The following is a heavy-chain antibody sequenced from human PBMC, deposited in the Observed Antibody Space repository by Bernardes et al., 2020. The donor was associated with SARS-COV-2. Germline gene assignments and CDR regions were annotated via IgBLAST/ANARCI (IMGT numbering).Heavy chain of an antibody. J-gene: IGHJ5*02. V-gene: IGHV4-59*01. Sequence: SETLSLTCTVSGASIHNYYWTWIRQPPGKGLEWIGHFDYTDTTTYNPSLYNPSLKSRVTISVDTSKNQFSLKLSSVTAADTAVYYCARDYSQGGYYDFWSGHWFDPWGQGTLVTVSS. CDR3: ARDYSQGGYYDFWSGHWFDP. D-gene: IGHD3-3*01. CDR1: GASIHNYY. CDR2: FDYTDTT.